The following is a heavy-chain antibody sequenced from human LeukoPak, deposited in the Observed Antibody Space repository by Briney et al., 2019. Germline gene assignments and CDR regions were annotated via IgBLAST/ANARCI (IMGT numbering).Heavy chain of an antibody. D-gene: IGHD5/OR15-5a*01. J-gene: IGHJ4*02. CDR3: ARGLRWKDY. CDR1: GFTFSTSW. Sequence: GGSLRLSCAASGFTFSTSWMSWVRQAPGKGLEWVANIKQDGSEKYYVDSVKGRFTISRDIAKDSLSLQMNSLRAEDTAVYYCARGLRWKDYWGQGTLVTVSS. CDR2: IKQDGSEK. V-gene: IGHV3-7*04.